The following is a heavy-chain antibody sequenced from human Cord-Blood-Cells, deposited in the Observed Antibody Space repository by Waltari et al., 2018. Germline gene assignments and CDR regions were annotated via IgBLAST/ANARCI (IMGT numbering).Heavy chain of an antibody. CDR3: ARSYDILTGYFDY. D-gene: IGHD3-9*01. CDR2: INPTSGGT. V-gene: IGHV1-2*04. J-gene: IGHJ4*02. CDR1: GYTFTGYY. Sequence: QVQLVQSGAEVKKPGASVKVSCKASGYTFTGYYMHWVRQAPGQGLEWMGWINPTSGGTNYAQKVQGWVTMTRDTSISTAYMELSRLRSDDTAVYYCARSYDILTGYFDYWGQGTLVTVSS.